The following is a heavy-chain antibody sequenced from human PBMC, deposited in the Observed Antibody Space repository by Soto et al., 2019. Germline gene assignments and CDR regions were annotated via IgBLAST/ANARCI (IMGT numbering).Heavy chain of an antibody. CDR2: INSDGSST. CDR1: GFTFSSYW. Sequence: EVQLVESGGGLVQPGGSLRLSCAASGFTFSSYWIHWVRRAPGKGLVWVSRINSDGSSTTYADSVKGRFTISRDNAKNTLYLQMTSLRAEDTAVYYCARVSREVVPAAIDYWGQGTLVTVSS. D-gene: IGHD2-2*01. CDR3: ARVSREVVPAAIDY. J-gene: IGHJ4*02. V-gene: IGHV3-74*01.